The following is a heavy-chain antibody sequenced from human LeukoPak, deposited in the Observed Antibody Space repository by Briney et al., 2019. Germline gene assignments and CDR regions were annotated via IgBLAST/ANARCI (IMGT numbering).Heavy chain of an antibody. Sequence: GGSLGLSCAASGFTFSSYAMTWVRQAPGKGLEWASAISGSGGSTYYADSVKGRFTISRDNSKNTLYLQMNSLRAEDTAVYYCAKVMRDILTGFDYWGQGTLVTVSS. CDR1: GFTFSSYA. V-gene: IGHV3-23*01. D-gene: IGHD3-9*01. CDR2: ISGSGGST. CDR3: AKVMRDILTGFDY. J-gene: IGHJ4*02.